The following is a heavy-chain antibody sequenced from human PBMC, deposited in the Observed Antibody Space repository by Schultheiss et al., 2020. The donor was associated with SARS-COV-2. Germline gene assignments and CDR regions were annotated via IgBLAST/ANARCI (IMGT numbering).Heavy chain of an antibody. CDR3: AREDTTVVASFDS. D-gene: IGHD1-14*01. CDR2: IYSGGST. Sequence: GGSLRLSCAASGFTFGTYNMHWVRQAPGKGLEWVSVIYSGGSTYYADSVKGRFTISRDNSKNTLYLQMKSLRAEDTAVYYCAREDTTVVASFDSWGQGTLVTVSS. V-gene: IGHV3-66*01. CDR1: GFTFGTYN. J-gene: IGHJ4*02.